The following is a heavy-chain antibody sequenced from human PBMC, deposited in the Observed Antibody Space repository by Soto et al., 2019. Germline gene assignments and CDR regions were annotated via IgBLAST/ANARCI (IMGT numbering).Heavy chain of an antibody. V-gene: IGHV1-69*13. CDR3: VWERRGEDAFDI. D-gene: IGHD1-26*01. Sequence: VASVKVSCKASGGTFSAYAINWVRQAPGQGLEWMGGIIPLFGSANYAQKFQGRVTIIADESTRTAYMELSSLRSDDTAVYYCVWERRGEDAFDIWGQGTMVTVSS. J-gene: IGHJ3*02. CDR2: IIPLFGSA. CDR1: GGTFSAYA.